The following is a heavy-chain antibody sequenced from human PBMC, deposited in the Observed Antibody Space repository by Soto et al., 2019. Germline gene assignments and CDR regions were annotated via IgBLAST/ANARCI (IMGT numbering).Heavy chain of an antibody. CDR2: IKQDGREK. V-gene: IGHV3-7*01. CDR1: GFTFSSYW. CDR3: ARGGPSHYDFWSGYYNPNYFDY. J-gene: IGHJ4*02. Sequence: GGSLRLSCVASGFTFSSYWMSWVRQAPGKGLEWVANIKQDGREKYYVESVKGRSTNSRDNAKNSLFLQMNSRRAEDTAVYYCARGGPSHYDFWSGYYNPNYFDYWGQGTLVTVSS. D-gene: IGHD3-3*01.